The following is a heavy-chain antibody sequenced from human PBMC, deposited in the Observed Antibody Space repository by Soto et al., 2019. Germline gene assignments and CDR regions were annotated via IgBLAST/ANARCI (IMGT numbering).Heavy chain of an antibody. Sequence: GASVKVSCKASGGTFSSYTIIWVRQAPGQGLEWMGRIIPILGIANYAQKFQGRATITADKSTSTAYMELSSLRSEDTAVYYCATHPGYYYYMDVWGKGTTVTVSS. CDR1: GGTFSSYT. V-gene: IGHV1-69*02. J-gene: IGHJ6*03. CDR3: ATHPGYYYYMDV. CDR2: IIPILGIA.